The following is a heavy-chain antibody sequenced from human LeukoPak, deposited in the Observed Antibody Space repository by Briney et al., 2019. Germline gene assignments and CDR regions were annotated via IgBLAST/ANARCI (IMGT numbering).Heavy chain of an antibody. V-gene: IGHV3-33*06. D-gene: IGHD4-17*01. Sequence: GRSLRLSCAASGFTFRSYGMHWVRQAPGKGLEWVAVIWYDGSNKYYADSVKGRFTISRDNSKNTLYLQMNSLRAEDTAVYYCAKAGRTTVTNPYFDYWGQGTLVTVSS. CDR3: AKAGRTTVTNPYFDY. CDR2: IWYDGSNK. J-gene: IGHJ4*02. CDR1: GFTFRSYG.